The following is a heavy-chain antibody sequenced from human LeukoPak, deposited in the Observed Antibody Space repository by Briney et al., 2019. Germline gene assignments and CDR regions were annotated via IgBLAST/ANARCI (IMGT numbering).Heavy chain of an antibody. Sequence: PGGSLRLSCAASGFTFSSYAMSWVRQAPGKGLEWVSAISGSGGSTYYADSVKGRFTIPRDDSKNTLYLQMNSLRAEDTAVYYCATSYAAAYVKFPRDYWGQGTLVTVSS. V-gene: IGHV3-23*01. D-gene: IGHD1-26*01. J-gene: IGHJ4*02. CDR2: ISGSGGST. CDR3: ATSYAAAYVKFPRDY. CDR1: GFTFSSYA.